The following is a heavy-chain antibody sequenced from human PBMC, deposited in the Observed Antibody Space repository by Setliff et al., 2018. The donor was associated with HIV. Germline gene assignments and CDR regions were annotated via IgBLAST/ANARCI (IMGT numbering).Heavy chain of an antibody. CDR2: INQSGST. CDR1: GGSFSDYY. Sequence: SETLSLTCAVYGGSFSDYYWSWIRQPPGKGLEWIGEINQSGSTNYNASLKSRVIISGDTSKKQFSLRLSSVTVADTAVYYCARDRRAIFGVDTKNWFDPWGQGTLVTVSS. V-gene: IGHV4-34*01. CDR3: ARDRRAIFGVDTKNWFDP. J-gene: IGHJ5*02. D-gene: IGHD3-3*01.